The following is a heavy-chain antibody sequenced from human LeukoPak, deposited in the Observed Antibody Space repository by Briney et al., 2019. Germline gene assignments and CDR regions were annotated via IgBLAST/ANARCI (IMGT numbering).Heavy chain of an antibody. CDR2: IKGDGSVT. V-gene: IGHV3-74*01. CDR1: GFTFSNFW. D-gene: IGHD5-24*01. Sequence: GGSLRLSCAASGFTFSNFWMHWVRQAPGKGLVWVSRIKGDGSVTTYADSVKGRFTISRDNAKNTLYLQMNSLSAEDTAVYYCARGVEGATINELNYWGQGTLVTVSS. CDR3: ARGVEGATINELNY. J-gene: IGHJ4*02.